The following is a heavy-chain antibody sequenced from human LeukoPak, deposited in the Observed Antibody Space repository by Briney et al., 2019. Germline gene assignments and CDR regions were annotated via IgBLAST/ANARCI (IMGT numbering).Heavy chain of an antibody. Sequence: GGSLRLSCAASGFTFSSYWMSWVRQAPGKGLEWVAVISYDGSNKYYADSVKGRFTISRDNSKNTLYLQMNSLRAEDTAVYYCARDKATMNFDYWGQGTLVTVSS. CDR3: ARDKATMNFDY. V-gene: IGHV3-30-3*01. CDR2: ISYDGSNK. D-gene: IGHD5-24*01. CDR1: GFTFSSYW. J-gene: IGHJ4*02.